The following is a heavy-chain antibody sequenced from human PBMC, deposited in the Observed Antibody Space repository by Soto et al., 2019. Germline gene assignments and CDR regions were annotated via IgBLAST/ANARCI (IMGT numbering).Heavy chain of an antibody. Sequence: GGSLRLSCTGSGFTFGDSAMSWFRQAPGKGLEWVSFIRSKVYGGTTEYAASVKGRFTISRDNSKNTLYLQMNSLRAEDTAVYYCARDRVESGYPEYFQHWGQGTLVTVSS. CDR3: ARDRVESGYPEYFQH. V-gene: IGHV3-49*03. CDR2: IRSKVYGGTT. CDR1: GFTFGDSA. J-gene: IGHJ1*01. D-gene: IGHD3-22*01.